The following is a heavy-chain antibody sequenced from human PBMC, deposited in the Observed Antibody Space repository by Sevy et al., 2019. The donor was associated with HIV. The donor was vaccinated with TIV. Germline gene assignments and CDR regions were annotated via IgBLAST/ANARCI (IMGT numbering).Heavy chain of an antibody. Sequence: GGSLRLSCAASGFTVSSNYMSWVRQAPGKGLEWVSVIYSGGSTYYADAVKGRFTISRDNSKNTLYLQMNSLRAEDTAVYYWARALGFGESYAYIYWGQGTLVTVSS. V-gene: IGHV3-66*02. J-gene: IGHJ4*02. CDR2: IYSGGST. D-gene: IGHD3-10*01. CDR1: GFTVSSNY. CDR3: ARALGFGESYAYIY.